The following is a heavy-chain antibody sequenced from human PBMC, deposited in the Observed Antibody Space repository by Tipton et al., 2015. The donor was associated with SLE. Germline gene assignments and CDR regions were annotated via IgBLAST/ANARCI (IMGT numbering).Heavy chain of an antibody. Sequence: TLSLTCTVSGDSISGYYWGWIRQPPGKGLEWIGSFYHSGSTDYNPSLKSRVTISVDTSKNQFSLKLSSVTAADTAVYYCARDGSQYYYYGMDVWGQGTAVTVSS. V-gene: IGHV4-38-2*02. J-gene: IGHJ6*02. CDR3: ARDGSQYYYYGMDV. D-gene: IGHD2-15*01. CDR2: FYHSGST. CDR1: GDSISGYY.